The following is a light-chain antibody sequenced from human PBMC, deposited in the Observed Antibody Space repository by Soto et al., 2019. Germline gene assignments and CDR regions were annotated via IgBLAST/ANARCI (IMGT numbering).Light chain of an antibody. J-gene: IGKJ5*01. CDR2: DAS. Sequence: EIVRTQSPATLSVSPGERATLSGRASQSVSSTVAWYQQKLGQAHRLLIYDASATATGIPARFSGSGSGTEFTLTLTGLEPEDLAVYYSQQHGSSPPFTLGQGTRLEIK. CDR3: QQHGSSPPFT. CDR1: QSVSST. V-gene: IGKV3-15*01.